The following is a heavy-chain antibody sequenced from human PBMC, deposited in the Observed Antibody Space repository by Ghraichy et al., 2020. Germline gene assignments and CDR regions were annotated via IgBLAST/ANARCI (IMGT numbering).Heavy chain of an antibody. V-gene: IGHV4-59*01. CDR3: ARLYSSSSGRVLDF. Sequence: SQTLSLTCTVSGGSITNYYWSWIRQPPGKGLEWIGSIYYSGNTNYNPSLKSRVTISVDTSKSQFSLKLRSVTAADTAVYYCARLYSSSSGRVLDFWGQGILVTVSP. CDR2: IYYSGNT. J-gene: IGHJ4*02. CDR1: GGSITNYY. D-gene: IGHD6-6*01.